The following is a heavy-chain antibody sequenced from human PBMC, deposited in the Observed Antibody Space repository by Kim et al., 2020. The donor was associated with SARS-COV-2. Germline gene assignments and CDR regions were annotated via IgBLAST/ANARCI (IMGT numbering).Heavy chain of an antibody. D-gene: IGHD6-19*01. CDR3: AKDRGGAVAGTLDFFY. V-gene: IGHV3-23*01. CDR2: ISGSGGST. J-gene: IGHJ4*02. CDR1: GFTFSSYA. Sequence: GGSLRLSCAASGFTFSSYAMSWVRQAPGKGLEWVSAISGSGGSTYYADSVKGRFTISRDNSKNTLYLQMNSLRAEDTAVYYCAKDRGGAVAGTLDFFYWGQGTLVTVSS.